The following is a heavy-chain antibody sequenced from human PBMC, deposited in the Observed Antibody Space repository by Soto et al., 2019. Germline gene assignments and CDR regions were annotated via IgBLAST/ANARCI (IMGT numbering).Heavy chain of an antibody. CDR1: GFSLSTSGVG. D-gene: IGHD2-15*01. J-gene: IGHJ3*02. CDR2: IYWNDDK. CDR3: AHSRGDIVVVVAATDAFDI. Sequence: GSGPTLVNPTQTLTLTCTFSGFSLSTSGVGVSWIRQPPGKALEWLALIYWNDDKRYSPSLKSRLTITKDTSKNQVVLTMTNMDPVDTATYYCAHSRGDIVVVVAATDAFDIWGQGTMVTVSS. V-gene: IGHV2-5*01.